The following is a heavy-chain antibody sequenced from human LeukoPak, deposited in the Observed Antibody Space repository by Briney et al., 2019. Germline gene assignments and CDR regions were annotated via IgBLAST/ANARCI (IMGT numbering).Heavy chain of an antibody. V-gene: IGHV4-59*01. J-gene: IGHJ5*02. Sequence: SETLSLTCTVSGGSISSYYWSWIRQPPGKGLEWIGYTYYSGSTNYNPSLKSRVTISVDTSKNQFSLKLSSVTAADTAVYYCARGLRDYYGSGSHLGWFDPWGQGTLVTVSS. CDR1: GGSISSYY. CDR3: ARGLRDYYGSGSHLGWFDP. CDR2: TYYSGST. D-gene: IGHD3-10*01.